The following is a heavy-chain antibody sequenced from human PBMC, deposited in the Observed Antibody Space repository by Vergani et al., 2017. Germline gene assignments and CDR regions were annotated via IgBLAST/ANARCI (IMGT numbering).Heavy chain of an antibody. CDR1: GFTFSSYS. CDR2: ISSNSSYI. V-gene: IGHV3-21*01. D-gene: IGHD1-26*01. J-gene: IGHJ4*02. CDR3: ARVKVGATSFDY. Sequence: EVQLVESGGGLVKPGGSLRLSCAASGFTFSSYSMNWVRQAPGKGLVWVSSISSNSSYIYYADSVKGRFTISRDNAKNSLYLQMNSLRAEDTAVYYCARVKVGATSFDYWGQGTLVTVSS.